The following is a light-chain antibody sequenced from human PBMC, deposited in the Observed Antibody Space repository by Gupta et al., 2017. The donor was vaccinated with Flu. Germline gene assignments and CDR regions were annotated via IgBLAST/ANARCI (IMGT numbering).Light chain of an antibody. CDR3: QQYGNSPPYS. CDR1: QSGSNSY. Sequence: RATLSCRASQSGSNSYLAWYQQKPGQAPRLLIYGASSRATGIPDRFSGSGSGTDFTLTISRLEPEDFAVYYCQQYGNSPPYSFGHGTKVEIK. CDR2: GAS. J-gene: IGKJ2*03. V-gene: IGKV3-20*01.